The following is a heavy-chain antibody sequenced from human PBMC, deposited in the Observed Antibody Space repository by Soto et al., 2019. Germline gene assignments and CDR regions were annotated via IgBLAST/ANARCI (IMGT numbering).Heavy chain of an antibody. CDR2: INPSGGST. V-gene: IGHV1-46*01. D-gene: IGHD3-22*01. Sequence: ASVKVSCKASGYTFTSYYMHWVRQAPGQGLEWMGIINPSGGSTSYAQKFQGRVTMTRDTSTSTVYMELSSLRSEDTAVYYCARDKSIGYYYDSSGYYPYYFDYWGKGTLVTVSS. CDR1: GYTFTSYY. J-gene: IGHJ4*02. CDR3: ARDKSIGYYYDSSGYYPYYFDY.